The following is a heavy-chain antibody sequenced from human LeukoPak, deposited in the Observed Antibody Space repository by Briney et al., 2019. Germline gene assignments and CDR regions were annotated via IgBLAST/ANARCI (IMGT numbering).Heavy chain of an antibody. CDR2: IYYSGST. Sequence: SETLSLTCTVSGGSISSGDYYWSWIRQPPGKGLEWIGYIYYSGSTYYNPSLKSRVTISVDTSKNQFSLKLSSVTAADTAVYYCARTNIVGARLLDYWGQGTLVTVSS. D-gene: IGHD1-26*01. CDR1: GGSISSGDYY. V-gene: IGHV4-30-4*01. J-gene: IGHJ4*02. CDR3: ARTNIVGARLLDY.